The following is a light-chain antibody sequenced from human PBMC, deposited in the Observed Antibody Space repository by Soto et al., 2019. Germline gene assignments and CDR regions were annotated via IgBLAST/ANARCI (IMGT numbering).Light chain of an antibody. CDR1: QSISSW. V-gene: IGKV1-5*03. Sequence: DIQMTQSPSTLSASVGDRVTITCRASQSISSWLAWYQQKPGKAPKLLVYKASSLQSGVPSRLRGSEAGRDFTLRISSLQTDDVANYYCQQYNTYPWTFGKGTQVDIK. J-gene: IGKJ1*01. CDR2: KAS. CDR3: QQYNTYPWT.